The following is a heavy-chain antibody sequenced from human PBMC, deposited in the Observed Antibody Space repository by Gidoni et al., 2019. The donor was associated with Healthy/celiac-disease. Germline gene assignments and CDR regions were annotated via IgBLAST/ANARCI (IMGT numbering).Heavy chain of an antibody. CDR3: ARDFSEGSSWYYFDY. D-gene: IGHD6-13*01. CDR1: GFTFSSYG. CDR2: IWYDGSNK. Sequence: QVQLVESGGGVVQPGRSLRLSCAASGFTFSSYGMHWVRQAPGKGLEWVAVIWYDGSNKYYADSVKGRFTISRDNSKNTLYLQMNSLRAEDTAVYYCARDFSEGSSWYYFDYWGQGTLVTVSS. V-gene: IGHV3-33*01. J-gene: IGHJ4*02.